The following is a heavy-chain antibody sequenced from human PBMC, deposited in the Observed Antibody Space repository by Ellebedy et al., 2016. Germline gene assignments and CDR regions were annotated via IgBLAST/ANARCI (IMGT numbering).Heavy chain of an antibody. V-gene: IGHV1-46*01. CDR3: ARAQGQITMIVVVPDAFDI. D-gene: IGHD3-22*01. CDR1: GYTFTSYS. J-gene: IGHJ3*02. CDR2: INPSGGSR. Sequence: ASVKVSCXASGYTFTSYSIHWVRQAPRQGLEWMGIINPSGGSRSYAPKFQGRVAMTRDTSTSTVYVELTSLRSEDTAVYYCARAQGQITMIVVVPDAFDIWGQGTMVTVSS.